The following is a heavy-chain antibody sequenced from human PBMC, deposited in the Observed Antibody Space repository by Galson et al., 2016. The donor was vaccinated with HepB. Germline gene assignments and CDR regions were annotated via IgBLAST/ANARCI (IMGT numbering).Heavy chain of an antibody. D-gene: IGHD6-25*01. CDR3: ARAGVAAAVTLGY. CDR2: INPNSGAT. CDR1: GYTFTGYF. J-gene: IGHJ4*02. Sequence: SCKASGYTFTGYFIHWVRQAPGHELEWMGWINPNSGATKYAQKFQGGVTLSRDPSVSTAYRELSGLKIADTAVYYCARAGVAAAVTLGYWGQGTGVIVSS. V-gene: IGHV1-2*02.